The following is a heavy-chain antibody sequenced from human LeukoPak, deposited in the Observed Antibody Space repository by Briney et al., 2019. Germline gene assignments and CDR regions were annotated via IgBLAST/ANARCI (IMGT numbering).Heavy chain of an antibody. CDR2: ISYDGSNK. D-gene: IGHD5-12*01. CDR1: GFTFSSYG. CDR3: ARDEYSPPWAFDF. Sequence: GGSLRLSCAASGFTFSSYGMHWVRQAPGKGLEWVAVISYDGSNKYYADSVKGRCTISRDNSKNTLYLQMNSLRAEDTAVYYCARDEYSPPWAFDFWGQGTMVTVSS. V-gene: IGHV3-30*03. J-gene: IGHJ3*01.